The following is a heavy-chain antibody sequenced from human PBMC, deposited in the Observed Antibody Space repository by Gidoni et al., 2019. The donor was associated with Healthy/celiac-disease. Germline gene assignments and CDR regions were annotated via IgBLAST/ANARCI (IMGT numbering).Heavy chain of an antibody. CDR3: AGPYPRIHDAFDI. J-gene: IGHJ3*02. V-gene: IGHV3-23*01. CDR2: ISGSGGST. CDR1: GFPFSSYA. Sequence: EVQLFESGGGLVQPGGSLRLSCAASGFPFSSYAMSWVRQAPGKGLEWVSTISGSGGSTYYADSVKGRFTISRDNSKNTLYLQMNSLRAEDTAVYYCAGPYPRIHDAFDIWGQGTMVTVSS.